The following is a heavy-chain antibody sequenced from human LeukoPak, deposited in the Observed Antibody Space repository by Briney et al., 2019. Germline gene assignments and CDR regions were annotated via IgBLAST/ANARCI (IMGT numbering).Heavy chain of an antibody. D-gene: IGHD1-26*01. V-gene: IGHV1-2*02. CDR1: GYTFTGYY. Sequence: ASVKVSCKASGYTFTGYYMHWVRQAPGQGLEWMGWINPNSGGTNYAQKFQGRVTITRDMSTSTAYMELSSLRSEDTAVYYCAAVAVGATGNYYFDYWGQGTLVTVSS. CDR2: INPNSGGT. J-gene: IGHJ4*02. CDR3: AAVAVGATGNYYFDY.